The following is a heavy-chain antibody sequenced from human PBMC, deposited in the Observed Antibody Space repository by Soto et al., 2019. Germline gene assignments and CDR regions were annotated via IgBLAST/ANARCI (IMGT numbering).Heavy chain of an antibody. V-gene: IGHV4-39*01. CDR1: GVSISSSSYY. Sequence: SETLSLTCTVSGVSISSSSYYWGWIRQPPGKGLEWIGSIYYSGSTYYNPSLKSRVTISVDTSKNQFSLKLSSVTAADTAVYYCARHPLRGSAYYYYYYMDVWGKGTTVTVSS. CDR3: ARHPLRGSAYYYYYYMDV. J-gene: IGHJ6*03. CDR2: IYYSGST. D-gene: IGHD3-10*01.